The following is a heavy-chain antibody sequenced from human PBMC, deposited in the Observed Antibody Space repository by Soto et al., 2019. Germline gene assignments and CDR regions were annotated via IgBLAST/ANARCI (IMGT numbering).Heavy chain of an antibody. CDR2: ISAIGDGT. J-gene: IGHJ3*02. CDR3: SGGFDWLKVDTFDI. V-gene: IGHV3-23*01. D-gene: IGHD3-9*01. CDR1: GFTFSSYG. Sequence: EVQLLESGGGVVRPGGSLRLSCTASGFTFSSYGMTWVRQAPGKGLEWVSSISAIGDGTYFADSVKGRFFISRDNYKNTLYLQMDSLRAEDTALYYCSGGFDWLKVDTFDIWGRGTMVIVSS.